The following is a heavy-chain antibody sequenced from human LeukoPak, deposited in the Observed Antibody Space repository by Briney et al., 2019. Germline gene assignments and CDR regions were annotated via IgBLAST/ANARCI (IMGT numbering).Heavy chain of an antibody. CDR3: AKTGRPQWSSWYMEDY. CDR1: GYTFTSYG. J-gene: IGHJ4*02. CDR2: ISAYNGNT. D-gene: IGHD6-13*01. Sequence: ASVKVSCKASGYTFTSYGISWVRQAPGQGLEWMGWISAYNGNTNYAQKLQGRVTMTTDTSTSTAYMELRSLRSDDTAVYYCAKTGRPQWSSWYMEDYWGQGTLVTVSS. V-gene: IGHV1-18*01.